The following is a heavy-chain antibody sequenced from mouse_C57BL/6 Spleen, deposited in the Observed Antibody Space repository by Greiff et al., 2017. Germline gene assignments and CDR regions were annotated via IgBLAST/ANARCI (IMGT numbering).Heavy chain of an antibody. V-gene: IGHV1-54*01. J-gene: IGHJ2*01. D-gene: IGHD2-5*01. Sequence: QVQLKESGAELVRPGTSVKVSCKASGYAFTNYLIEWVKQRPGQGLEWIGVINPGSGGTNYNEKFKGKATLTADKSSSTAYMQLSSLTSEDSAVYFCARAYSNYDYFDYWGQGTTLTVSS. CDR2: INPGSGGT. CDR1: GYAFTNYL. CDR3: ARAYSNYDYFDY.